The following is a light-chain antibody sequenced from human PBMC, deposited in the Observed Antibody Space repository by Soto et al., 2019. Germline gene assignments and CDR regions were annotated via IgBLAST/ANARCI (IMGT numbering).Light chain of an antibody. Sequence: QSVLTQPPSASGTPGQRVTISCSGSSSNIGSNYVYSYQQLPGTAPKLLIYRNNQRPSGVPDRFSGSKSGTSASLAISGLRSEDEADYYCAAWDDSLSGHWVFGGGTKLTVL. J-gene: IGLJ3*02. CDR1: SSNIGSNY. V-gene: IGLV1-47*01. CDR3: AAWDDSLSGHWV. CDR2: RNN.